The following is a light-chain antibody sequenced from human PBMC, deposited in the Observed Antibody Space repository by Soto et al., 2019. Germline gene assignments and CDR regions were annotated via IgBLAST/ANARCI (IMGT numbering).Light chain of an antibody. V-gene: IGLV1-47*01. Sequence: QSVLTQPPSASGTPGQRVTISCSGSSSNIGSNYVYRYQQLPGTAPKLLIYRNNQRPSGVPDRFSGSKSGTSASLAISGLRSEDEADYYCAAWDDSLSVVFGGGTTLTVL. CDR2: RNN. J-gene: IGLJ2*01. CDR1: SSNIGSNY. CDR3: AAWDDSLSVV.